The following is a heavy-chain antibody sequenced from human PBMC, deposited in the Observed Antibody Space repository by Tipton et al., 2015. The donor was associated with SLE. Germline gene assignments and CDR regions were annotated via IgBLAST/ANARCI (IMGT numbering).Heavy chain of an antibody. CDR3: ARRRGSSWYEDYFDY. CDR1: GGSISSSSYY. Sequence: TLSLTCTVSGGSISSSSYYWGWIRQPPGKGLEWIGSFYYSGSTYYNPSLKSRVTISVDTSKNQFSLKLSSVTAADTAVYYCARRRGSSWYEDYFDYWGQGTLVTVSS. J-gene: IGHJ4*02. V-gene: IGHV4-39*07. CDR2: FYYSGST. D-gene: IGHD6-13*01.